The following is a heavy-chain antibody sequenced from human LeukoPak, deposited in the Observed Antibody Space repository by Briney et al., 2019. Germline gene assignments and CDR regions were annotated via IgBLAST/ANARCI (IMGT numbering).Heavy chain of an antibody. CDR3: AKSGLRFLEWLSHFDY. D-gene: IGHD3-3*01. Sequence: GGSLRLSCAASGFTFSNYEMNWVRQAPGKGLEWVSYISSSGSTKYYADSVKGRFTISRDNAKNSLYLQMNSLRAEDTAVYYCAKSGLRFLEWLSHFDYWGQGTLVTVSS. CDR2: ISSSGSTK. CDR1: GFTFSNYE. J-gene: IGHJ4*02. V-gene: IGHV3-48*03.